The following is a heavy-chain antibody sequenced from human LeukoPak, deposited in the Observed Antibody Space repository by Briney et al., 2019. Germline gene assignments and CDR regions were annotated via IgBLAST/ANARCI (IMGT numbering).Heavy chain of an antibody. CDR2: IYTSGST. V-gene: IGHV4-61*02. J-gene: IGHJ3*02. Sequence: SETLSLTCTISGGSIDTSDYYWSWIRQPAGKGLEWIGRIYTSGSTNYNPSLKSRVTISVDTSKNQFSLKLSSVTAADTAVYYCARDYSNHRTMIVANDAFDIWGQGTMVTVSS. CDR3: ARDYSNHRTMIVANDAFDI. D-gene: IGHD3-22*01. CDR1: GGSIDTSDYY.